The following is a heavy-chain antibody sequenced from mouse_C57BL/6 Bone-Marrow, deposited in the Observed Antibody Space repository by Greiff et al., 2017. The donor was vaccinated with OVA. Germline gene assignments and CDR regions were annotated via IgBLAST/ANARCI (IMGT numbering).Heavy chain of an antibody. CDR1: GFTFSSYG. CDR3: ARLRQLRLAWFAY. V-gene: IGHV5-6*01. CDR2: ISSGGSYT. Sequence: VQLQQSGGDLVKPGGSLKLSCAASGFTFSSYGMSWVRQTPDKRLEWVATISSGGSYTYYPDSVKGRFTISRDNAKNTLYLQMSSLKSEDTAMYYCARLRQLRLAWFAYWGQGTLVTVSA. D-gene: IGHD3-2*02. J-gene: IGHJ3*01.